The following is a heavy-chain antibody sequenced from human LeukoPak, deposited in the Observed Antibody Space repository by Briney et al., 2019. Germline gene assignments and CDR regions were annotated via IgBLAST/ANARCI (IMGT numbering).Heavy chain of an antibody. Sequence: SETLSLTCAVYGGSFSGYYWSWIRQPPGKGLEWIGEINHSGSTNYNPSLKSRVTISVDTSKNQFSLKLSSVTAADTAVYHCAREPYYYDSSGYFAPDYWGQGTLVTVSS. J-gene: IGHJ4*02. CDR3: AREPYYYDSSGYFAPDY. D-gene: IGHD3-22*01. CDR1: GGSFSGYY. V-gene: IGHV4-34*01. CDR2: INHSGST.